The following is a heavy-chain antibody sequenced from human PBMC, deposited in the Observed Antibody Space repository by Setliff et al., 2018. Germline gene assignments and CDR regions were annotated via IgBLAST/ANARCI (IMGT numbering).Heavy chain of an antibody. D-gene: IGHD2-21*01. Sequence: LSLTCPVSGTSLDSIANGNHFWGWIRQPAGKGLEWIGQIFMSGSTDYDPSFESRVTISLDMSKNQFFLDLTSVTAADTGVYYCVRAPVYCSGDCYPRYFDAWGQGTLVAVSS. CDR1: GTSLDSIANGNHF. CDR2: IFMSGST. V-gene: IGHV4-61*09. J-gene: IGHJ5*02. CDR3: VRAPVYCSGDCYPRYFDA.